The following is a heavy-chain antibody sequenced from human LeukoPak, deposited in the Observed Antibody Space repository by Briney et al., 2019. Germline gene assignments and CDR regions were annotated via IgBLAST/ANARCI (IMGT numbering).Heavy chain of an antibody. CDR1: GGTFSSYA. D-gene: IGHD3-22*01. Sequence: TVKVSCKASGGTFSSYAISWVRQAPGQGLERMGGIIPIFGTANYAQKFQGRVTITADESTSAAYMELSSLKSEDTAVYYCARTGSSGYYRPLDYWGQGTLVTVSS. J-gene: IGHJ4*02. CDR2: IIPIFGTA. V-gene: IGHV1-69*13. CDR3: ARTGSSGYYRPLDY.